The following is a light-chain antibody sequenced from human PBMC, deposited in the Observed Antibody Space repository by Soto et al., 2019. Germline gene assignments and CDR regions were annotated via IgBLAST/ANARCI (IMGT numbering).Light chain of an antibody. CDR2: SNN. CDR3: AAWDDSLNGLWV. V-gene: IGLV1-44*01. Sequence: QAVVTQPPSASGTPGQRVTISCSGSSSNIGSNNVNWYQQLPGTAPKLLIYSNNQRPSGVPDRFSGSKSGTSASLAISGLQSEDEADYYCAAWDDSLNGLWVFGGGTKLTVL. CDR1: SSNIGSNN. J-gene: IGLJ3*02.